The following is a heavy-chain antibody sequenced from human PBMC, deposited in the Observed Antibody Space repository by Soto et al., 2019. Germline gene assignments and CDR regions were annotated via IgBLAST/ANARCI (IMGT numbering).Heavy chain of an antibody. CDR1: GGSFSYHY. J-gene: IGHJ5*02. V-gene: IGHV4-34*02. D-gene: IGHD2-2*01. Sequence: QVQLQQWGAGLLKPSETLSLTCAVSGGSFSYHYWTWIRQPPGKGPEYIGRIDQSGDTDYNPSLNSRVTISLDTSKNQFYLTLSSVNAADTAVYYWARGRKEGRVCTTYNWFDPWCQGDLVTVS. CDR3: ARGRKEGRVCTTYNWFDP. CDR2: IDQSGDT.